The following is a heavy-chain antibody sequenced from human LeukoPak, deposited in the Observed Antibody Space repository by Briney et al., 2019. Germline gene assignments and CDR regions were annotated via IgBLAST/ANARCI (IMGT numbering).Heavy chain of an antibody. CDR3: ARDGGTDSPLPDY. V-gene: IGHV4-30-2*01. Sequence: PSETLSLTCTVSGGSISSGGYYWSWIRQPPGKGLEWIGYIYHSGGTYYNPSLKSRVTISVDRSKNQFSLKLSSVTAADTAVYYCARDGGTDSPLPDYWGQGTLVTVSS. CDR2: IYHSGGT. D-gene: IGHD3-16*01. CDR1: GGSISSGGYY. J-gene: IGHJ4*02.